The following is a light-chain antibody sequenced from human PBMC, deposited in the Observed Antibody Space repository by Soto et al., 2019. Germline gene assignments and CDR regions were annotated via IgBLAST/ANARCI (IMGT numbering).Light chain of an antibody. V-gene: IGLV2-14*01. J-gene: IGLJ1*01. Sequence: QSALTQPASVSGSPGQSITIYCTGTSSNVGGYNYVSWYQQHPGKAPKLMIYEVTNRPSGVSNRFSGSKSGNTASLTIFGLQAEDEADYYCSSYTTSSTFYVFGTGTQLTVL. CDR1: SSNVGGYNY. CDR3: SSYTTSSTFYV. CDR2: EVT.